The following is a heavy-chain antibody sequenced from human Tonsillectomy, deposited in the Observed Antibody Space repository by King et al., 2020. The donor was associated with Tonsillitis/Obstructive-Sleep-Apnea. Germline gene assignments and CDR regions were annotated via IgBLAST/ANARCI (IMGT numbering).Heavy chain of an antibody. Sequence: VQLQESGPGLVKPSQTLSLTCTVSGDSFSGGGYYWTWIRQHPGKGLEWIGYIYYSGSTFYNPSLQTRITISLDTSKNQFSLKLSSVTAADTAVYYCAREVPSPYYFDYWGQGILVTVSS. CDR2: IYYSGST. CDR1: GDSFSGGGYY. D-gene: IGHD2-2*01. J-gene: IGHJ4*02. V-gene: IGHV4-31*03. CDR3: AREVPSPYYFDY.